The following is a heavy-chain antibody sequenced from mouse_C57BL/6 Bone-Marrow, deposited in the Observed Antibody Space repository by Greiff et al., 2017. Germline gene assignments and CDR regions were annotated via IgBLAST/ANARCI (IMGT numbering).Heavy chain of an antibody. CDR2: ISSGGSYT. Sequence: EVQLVESGGGLVKPGGSLKLSCAASGFTFSSYAMSWVRQSPEKRLEWVAVISSGGSYTYYPDTVTGRFTISRDNAKNTLYLEMSSLRSEDTAMYYCAREPWYFDVWGAGTTVTVSS. J-gene: IGHJ1*01. CDR1: GFTFSSYA. CDR3: AREPWYFDV. V-gene: IGHV5-9-4*01.